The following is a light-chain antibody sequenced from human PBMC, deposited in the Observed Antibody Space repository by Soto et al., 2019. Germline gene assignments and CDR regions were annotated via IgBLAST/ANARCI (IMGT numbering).Light chain of an antibody. Sequence: DIHLTQSPSLLSASVGDRVTITWRASQGISQYVAWYQQKPGKPPKLLIYEESTLHSGVPSRFSGRKSGTQFTLTIDSLRPEDFATYYCQQVKTYPRTSGGAT. CDR3: QQVKTYPRT. V-gene: IGKV1-9*01. J-gene: IGKJ4*01. CDR2: EES. CDR1: QGISQY.